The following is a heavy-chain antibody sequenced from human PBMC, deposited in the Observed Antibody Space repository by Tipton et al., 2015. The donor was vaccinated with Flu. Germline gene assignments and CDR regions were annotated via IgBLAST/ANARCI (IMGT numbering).Heavy chain of an antibody. V-gene: IGHV4-61*02. CDR2: IYTSGST. D-gene: IGHD3-22*01. Sequence: TLSLTCTVSGGSISSGSYYWSRIRQPAGKGLEWIGRIYTSGSTNYNPSLKSRVTISVDTSKNQFSLKLSSVTAADTAVYYCAREGFDSSGYRAGDAFDIWGQGTMVTVSS. CDR1: GGSISSGSYY. CDR3: AREGFDSSGYRAGDAFDI. J-gene: IGHJ3*02.